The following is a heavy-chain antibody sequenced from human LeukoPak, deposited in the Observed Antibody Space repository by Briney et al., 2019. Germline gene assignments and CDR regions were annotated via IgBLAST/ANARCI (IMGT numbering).Heavy chain of an antibody. D-gene: IGHD1-14*01. J-gene: IGHJ4*02. Sequence: GGSLRLPCAASGFTFSNYGMLWVRQAPGKGLEWVAFIRYDGNNKLYADSMKGRFTISRDNSKNTLYLRINSLRAEDTAVYYCVKDNPLDYWGQGTLVIVSS. CDR2: IRYDGNNK. CDR1: GFTFSNYG. V-gene: IGHV3-30*02. CDR3: VKDNPLDY.